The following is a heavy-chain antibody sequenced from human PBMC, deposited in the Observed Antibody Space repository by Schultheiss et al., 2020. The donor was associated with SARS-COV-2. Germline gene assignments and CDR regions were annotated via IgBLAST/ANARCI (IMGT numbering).Heavy chain of an antibody. CDR1: GGSIRDYY. V-gene: IGHV4-59*12. Sequence: SETLSLTCGVYGGSIRDYYWSWIRQHPGKGLEWIGYIYYSGSTNYNPSLMSRVTITVDTSKNQFSLKLSSVTAADTTVYYCARRLDYWGHGTLVTVSS. J-gene: IGHJ4*01. CDR3: ARRLDY. CDR2: IYYSGST.